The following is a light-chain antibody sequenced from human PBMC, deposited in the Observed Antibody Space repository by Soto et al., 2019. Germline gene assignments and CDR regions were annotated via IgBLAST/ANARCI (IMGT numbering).Light chain of an antibody. Sequence: QSALTQPPSASGSPGQSVTISCTGTSSDVGGYNYVSWYQQHPGKAPKLMIYEVSNRPSGVPDRFSGSKSDNTASLTVSGLQAEDEADYYCSSYGGSNNVVFGGGTKVTVL. CDR1: SSDVGGYNY. V-gene: IGLV2-8*01. CDR3: SSYGGSNNVV. J-gene: IGLJ2*01. CDR2: EVS.